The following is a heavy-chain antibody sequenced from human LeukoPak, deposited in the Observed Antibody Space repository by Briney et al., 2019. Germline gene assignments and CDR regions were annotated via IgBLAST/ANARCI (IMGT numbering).Heavy chain of an antibody. CDR3: ATWKIAAADNYFDC. CDR2: IYYSGST. J-gene: IGHJ4*02. V-gene: IGHV4-59*08. CDR1: GGSISSYY. Sequence: SETLSLTCTVSGGSISSYYWSWIRQPPGKGLEWIGYIYYSGSTNYNPSLKSRVTISVDTSKNQFSLKLSSVTAADTAVYYCATWKIAAADNYFDCWGQGTLVTVSS. D-gene: IGHD6-13*01.